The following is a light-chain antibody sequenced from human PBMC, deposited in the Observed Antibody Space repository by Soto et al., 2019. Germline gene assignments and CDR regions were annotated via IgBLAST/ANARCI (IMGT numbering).Light chain of an antibody. CDR1: SSDVGGYNF. CDR3: SSYAGSNNYV. Sequence: QSALTQPPSASGSPGQSVTISCTGTSSDVGGYNFVSWYQHHPGKAPKLMIYEVSKRPSGVPDRFSGSKSGNTASLTVSGLQADDEADYYCSSYAGSNNYVFGTGTKATVL. CDR2: EVS. J-gene: IGLJ1*01. V-gene: IGLV2-8*01.